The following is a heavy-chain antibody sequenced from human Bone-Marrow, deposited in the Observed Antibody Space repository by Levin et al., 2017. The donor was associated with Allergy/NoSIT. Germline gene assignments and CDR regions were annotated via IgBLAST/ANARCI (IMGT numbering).Heavy chain of an antibody. CDR1: GFTFDDYA. CDR2: ISWNSGSI. CDR3: AKDWAAAGTGPFDY. Sequence: SLKISCAASGFTFDDYAMHWVRQAPGKGLEWVSGISWNSGSIGYADSVKGRFTISRDNAKNSLYLQMNSLRAEDTALYYCAKDWAAAGTGPFDYWGQGTLVTVSS. V-gene: IGHV3-9*01. D-gene: IGHD6-13*01. J-gene: IGHJ4*02.